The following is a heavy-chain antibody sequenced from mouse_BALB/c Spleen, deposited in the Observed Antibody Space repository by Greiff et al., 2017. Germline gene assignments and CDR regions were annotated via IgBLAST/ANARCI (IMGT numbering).Heavy chain of an antibody. CDR2: ISSGGST. CDR3: ARGGYGGAAWFAY. CDR1: GFTFSSYA. D-gene: IGHD2-2*01. Sequence: EVKLVESGGGLVKPGGSLKLSCAASGFTFSSYAMSWVRQTPEKRLEWVASISSGGSTYYPDSVKGRFTISRDNARNILYLQMSSLRSEDTAMYYCARGGYGGAAWFAYWGQGTLVTVSA. J-gene: IGHJ3*01. V-gene: IGHV5-6-5*01.